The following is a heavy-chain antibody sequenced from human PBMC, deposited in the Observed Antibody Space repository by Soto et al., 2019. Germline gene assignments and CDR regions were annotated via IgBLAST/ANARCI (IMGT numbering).Heavy chain of an antibody. CDR1: GGSISSGGYY. V-gene: IGHV4-31*03. Sequence: ASETLSLTCTVSGGSISSGGYYWSWIRQHPGKGLEWIGYIYYCGSTYYNPSLKSRVTISVDTSKNQFSLKLSSVTAADTAVYYCARDGIVVVNNYGMDVWGQGTTVTVSS. D-gene: IGHD2-21*01. J-gene: IGHJ6*02. CDR3: ARDGIVVVNNYGMDV. CDR2: IYYCGST.